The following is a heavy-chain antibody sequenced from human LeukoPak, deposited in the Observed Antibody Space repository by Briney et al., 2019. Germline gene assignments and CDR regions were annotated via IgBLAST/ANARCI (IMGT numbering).Heavy chain of an antibody. CDR2: IKYDGSEK. Sequence: GGSLRLSCAASGFSFSTNWMSWVRQAPGKGLEWVANIKYDGSEKYYADSVKGRFTFSRDNARNSLYLQMNSLRAEDTAVYYCARYSSSNAREFQDWSQGTLVIVTS. V-gene: IGHV3-7*01. CDR3: ARYSSSNAREFQD. J-gene: IGHJ1*01. CDR1: GFSFSTNW. D-gene: IGHD3-22*01.